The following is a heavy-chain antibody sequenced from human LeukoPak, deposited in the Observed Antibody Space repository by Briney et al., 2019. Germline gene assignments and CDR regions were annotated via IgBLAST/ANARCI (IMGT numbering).Heavy chain of an antibody. J-gene: IGHJ4*02. V-gene: IGHV4-59*08. CDR3: SRLRGIAAV. Sequence: KPSETLSLTCTVSGGSTSRYYWSWIRQPPGKRLEWLGYIYYSGSTTYNPSLKCRLTMSVDTSKNQIALKLISLTAADTAVYYCSRLRGIAAVWGQGTLVTVSS. D-gene: IGHD6-13*01. CDR2: IYYSGST. CDR1: GGSTSRYY.